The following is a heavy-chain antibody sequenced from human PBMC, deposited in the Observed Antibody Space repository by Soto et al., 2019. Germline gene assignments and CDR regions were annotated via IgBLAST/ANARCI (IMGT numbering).Heavy chain of an antibody. D-gene: IGHD3-10*01. CDR2: ISYNGDDT. V-gene: IGHV3-43*01. CDR1: GFTFHTHT. J-gene: IGHJ6*02. CDR3: AKDRVAHKYYCDGVDV. Sequence: EVQLVESGGVVIQPGGSLRLSCAASGFTFHTHTMYWVRQAPGKGLEWVSLISYNGDDTYYADSVKGRFTISRDNSKNSMYLQMKGMRREDTALYNCAKDRVAHKYYCDGVDVWGQGTTVTVSS.